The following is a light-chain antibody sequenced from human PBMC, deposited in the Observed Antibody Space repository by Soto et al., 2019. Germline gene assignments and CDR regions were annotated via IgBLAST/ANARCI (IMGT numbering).Light chain of an antibody. V-gene: IGLV2-14*01. CDR2: EVS. CDR3: ISYTSSSLYV. CDR1: SSDVGAYNY. J-gene: IGLJ1*01. Sequence: QSVLTQPASVSGSPGQSITISCTGTSSDVGAYNYVSWYQQHPGKAPKVMIFEVSHRPSGVSNRFSGSKSGNTASLTISGLQAEDEADCYCISYTSSSLYVFGTGTKLTVL.